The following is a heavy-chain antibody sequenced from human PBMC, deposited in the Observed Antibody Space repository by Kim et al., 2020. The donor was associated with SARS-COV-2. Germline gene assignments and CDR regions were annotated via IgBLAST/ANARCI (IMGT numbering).Heavy chain of an antibody. V-gene: IGHV3-30*18. Sequence: GGSLRLSCAASGFTFNTFGMHWVRQTPGKGLEWVAVISYDGTTKYFADSVKGRFTISRDNFRNTVYLQMNSLRAEDTALYYCAKKVYTGSISSPLDMWGQVTMVTVSA. CDR2: ISYDGTTK. J-gene: IGHJ3*02. CDR1: GFTFNTFG. D-gene: IGHD3-16*01. CDR3: AKKVYTGSISSPLDM.